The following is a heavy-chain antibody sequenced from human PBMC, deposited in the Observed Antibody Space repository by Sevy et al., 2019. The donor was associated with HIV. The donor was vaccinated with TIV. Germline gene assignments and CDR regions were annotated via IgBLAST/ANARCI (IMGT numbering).Heavy chain of an antibody. D-gene: IGHD5-12*01. V-gene: IGHV3-74*01. CDR1: GFTFTKYW. J-gene: IGHJ6*02. CDR3: GRVIREGYGANHDGYVYYAVDV. Sequence: GGSLRLSCEASGFTFTKYWINWVRQVPGKGLVWISRINSDGSVTNYADSVRGRFTVSRDNAKSTVYLQMNSLRAEDPGVYYCGRVIREGYGANHDGYVYYAVDVWGQGTTVTVSS. CDR2: INSDGSVT.